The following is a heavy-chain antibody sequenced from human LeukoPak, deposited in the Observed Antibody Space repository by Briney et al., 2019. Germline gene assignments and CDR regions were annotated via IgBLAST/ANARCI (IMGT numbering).Heavy chain of an antibody. CDR1: GFTFSSYG. D-gene: IGHD6-19*01. CDR3: ARDTTTVAAVRTFDY. Sequence: GGSLRLSCAASGFTFSSYGMHWVRQAPGKGLEWVAVISYDGSNKYYADSVKGRFTISRDDAKNSLYLQMNSLRDEDAAIYYCARDTTTVAAVRTFDYWGQGTLVAVSS. V-gene: IGHV3-30*03. J-gene: IGHJ4*02. CDR2: ISYDGSNK.